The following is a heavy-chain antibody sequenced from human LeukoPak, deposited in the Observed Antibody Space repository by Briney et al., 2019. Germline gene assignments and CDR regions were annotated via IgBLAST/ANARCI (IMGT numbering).Heavy chain of an antibody. Sequence: GGSLRLSCEVSGFRFGGFWMKWVRQAPGKGPERVANINQDGSEQLYVDSVKGRFTISRDNAKNSLYLQMNSLRVEDTAVYYCTRDVREAYDIWGHGTMVTVSS. CDR3: TRDVREAYDI. CDR1: GFRFGGFW. V-gene: IGHV3-7*01. CDR2: INQDGSEQ. J-gene: IGHJ3*02. D-gene: IGHD3-16*01.